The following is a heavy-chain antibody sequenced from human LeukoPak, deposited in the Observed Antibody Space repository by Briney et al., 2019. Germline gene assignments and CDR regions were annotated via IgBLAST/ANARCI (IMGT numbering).Heavy chain of an antibody. D-gene: IGHD2-2*01. V-gene: IGHV4-61*08. Sequence: PSQTLSLTCTVSGGSISSGGYYWSWIRQPPGKGLEWIGYIYYSGSTNYNPSLKSRVTISVDTSKNQFSLKLSSVTAAGTAVYYCARGGACSSTSCYFDPWGQGTLVTVSS. J-gene: IGHJ5*02. CDR1: GGSISSGGYY. CDR2: IYYSGST. CDR3: ARGGACSSTSCYFDP.